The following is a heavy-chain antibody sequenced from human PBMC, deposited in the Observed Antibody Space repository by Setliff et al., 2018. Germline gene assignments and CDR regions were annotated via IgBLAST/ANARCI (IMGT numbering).Heavy chain of an antibody. V-gene: IGHV3-30*19. Sequence: GGSLRLSCAASGFTFSSYGMHWVRQAPGKGLEWVAVISYDGINKYYADSVRRRFTISRDNSKNTLFLQMNSLRTDDTAVFYCVRDSPSSLYNFWSGCSDYWGQGTLVTVSS. D-gene: IGHD3-3*01. CDR3: VRDSPSSLYNFWSGCSDY. CDR1: GFTFSSYG. CDR2: ISYDGINK. J-gene: IGHJ4*02.